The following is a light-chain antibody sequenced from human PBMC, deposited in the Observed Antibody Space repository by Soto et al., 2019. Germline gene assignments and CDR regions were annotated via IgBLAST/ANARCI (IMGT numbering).Light chain of an antibody. CDR3: QQYNNWPPGVT. CDR1: QSVSSN. V-gene: IGKV3-15*01. J-gene: IGKJ1*01. CDR2: GAS. Sequence: EIVMTQSPATLSVSPGERATLSCRASQSVSSNLAWYQQKPGQAPRLLIYGASTRATGIPARFSDSGSGTEFTLTISSLQSEDFAVYYCQQYNNWPPGVTFGQGTKVEIK.